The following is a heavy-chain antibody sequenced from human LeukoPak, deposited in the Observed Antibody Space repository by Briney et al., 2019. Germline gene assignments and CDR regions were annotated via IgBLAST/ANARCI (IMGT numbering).Heavy chain of an antibody. Sequence: GGSLRLSCAASGFTFSSYAMSWVRQAPGKGLEWVSAITGGGVSTYYADSVKGRFTISRDNSKNTLYVQVNCLRPEDTAVYYCATSRRGFEYWGQGTLVTVSS. CDR1: GFTFSSYA. J-gene: IGHJ4*02. CDR2: ITGGGVST. V-gene: IGHV3-23*01. D-gene: IGHD6-13*01. CDR3: ATSRRGFEY.